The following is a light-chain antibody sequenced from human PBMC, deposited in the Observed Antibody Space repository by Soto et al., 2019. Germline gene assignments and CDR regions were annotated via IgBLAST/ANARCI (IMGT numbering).Light chain of an antibody. CDR1: RSDVGGYNY. CDR3: SSYTTSSTVI. CDR2: DVT. J-gene: IGLJ2*01. Sequence: QSVLTQPASVSGSPGQSLTISCTGTRSDVGGYNYVSWYQQYPGKAPKLIIYDVTNRPSGVSDRFSGSKSGNTASLTISGLQSEDEAHYYCSSYTTSSTVIFGGGTKLTVL. V-gene: IGLV2-14*03.